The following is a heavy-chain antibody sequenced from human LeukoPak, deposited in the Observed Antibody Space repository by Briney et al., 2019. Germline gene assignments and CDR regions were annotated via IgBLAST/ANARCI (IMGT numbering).Heavy chain of an antibody. V-gene: IGHV4-59*01. CDR1: GGSISSYY. Sequence: SETLSLTCTVSGGSISSYYWSWIRQPPGKGLEWIGYIYYSGSTNYNPSLKSRVTMSVDTSKNQFSLKLSSVTAADTAVYYCARNGYSSGWYSKAFDIWGQGTMVTVSS. J-gene: IGHJ3*02. CDR3: ARNGYSSGWYSKAFDI. D-gene: IGHD6-19*01. CDR2: IYYSGST.